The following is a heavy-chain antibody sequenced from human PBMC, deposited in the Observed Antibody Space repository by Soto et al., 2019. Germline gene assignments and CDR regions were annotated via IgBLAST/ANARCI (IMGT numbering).Heavy chain of an antibody. V-gene: IGHV3-30-3*01. CDR2: ISYDGSNK. CDR1: GFTFSSYA. D-gene: IGHD3-10*01. J-gene: IGHJ3*02. CDR3: ARTMMVRGVIKHAFDI. Sequence: GESLKISCAASGFTFSSYAMHWVRQAPGKGLEWVAVISYDGSNKYYADSVKGRFTISRDNSKNTLYLQMNSLRAEDTAVYYCARTMMVRGVIKHAFDIWGQGTMVTVSS.